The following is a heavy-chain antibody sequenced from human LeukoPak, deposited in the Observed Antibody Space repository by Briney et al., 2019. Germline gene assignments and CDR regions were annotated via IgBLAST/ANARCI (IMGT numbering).Heavy chain of an antibody. V-gene: IGHV1-69*05. CDR2: IIPIFGTA. CDR3: ARDRSPLLPGIAAAGPRTNGLCFDP. J-gene: IGHJ5*02. Sequence: ASVKVSCKASGGTFSSYAISWVRQAPGQGLEWMGGIIPIFGTANYAQKFQGRVTITTDESTSTAYMELSSLRSEDTAVYYCARDRSPLLPGIAAAGPRTNGLCFDPWGQGTLVTVSS. D-gene: IGHD6-13*01. CDR1: GGTFSSYA.